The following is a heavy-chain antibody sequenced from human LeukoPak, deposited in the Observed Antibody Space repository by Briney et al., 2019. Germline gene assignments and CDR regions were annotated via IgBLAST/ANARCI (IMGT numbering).Heavy chain of an antibody. D-gene: IGHD5-18*01. CDR2: IKQDGSEK. Sequence: GGSLRLSCAASGFTFSSYWMSWVRQAPGKGLEWVANIKQDGSEKYYVDSVKGRFTISRDNAKNSLYLQMNSLRAEDTAVYYCARGPHVDTAMVDYYFDYWGQGTLVTVSS. CDR3: ARGPHVDTAMVDYYFDY. V-gene: IGHV3-7*01. J-gene: IGHJ4*02. CDR1: GFTFSSYW.